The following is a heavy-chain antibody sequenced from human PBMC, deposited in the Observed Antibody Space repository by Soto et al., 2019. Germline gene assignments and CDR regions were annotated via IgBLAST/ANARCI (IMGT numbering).Heavy chain of an antibody. D-gene: IGHD2-8*01. CDR1: GYTLTELS. J-gene: IGHJ5*02. V-gene: IGHV1-24*01. Sequence: ASVKVSCKVSGYTLTELSMHWVRQAPGKGLEWMGGFDPEDGETIYAQKFQGRVTMTEDTSTDTAYMELSSLRSEDTAVYYCATDLMPDLPSNNWFDPWGQGTLVTVSS. CDR2: FDPEDGET. CDR3: ATDLMPDLPSNNWFDP.